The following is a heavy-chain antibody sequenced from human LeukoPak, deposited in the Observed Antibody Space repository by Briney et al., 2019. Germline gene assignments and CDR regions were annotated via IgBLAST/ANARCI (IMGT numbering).Heavy chain of an antibody. Sequence: PGGSLRLSCAASGFTFSSYWMSWVRQAPGKGLEWVANIKQDGSEKYYVDSVKGRFTISRDNAKNSLYLQMNSLRAEDTAVYYCARDPSSGRLDAFDIWGQGTMVTVSS. J-gene: IGHJ3*02. CDR2: IKQDGSEK. V-gene: IGHV3-7*01. D-gene: IGHD6-19*01. CDR1: GFTFSSYW. CDR3: ARDPSSGRLDAFDI.